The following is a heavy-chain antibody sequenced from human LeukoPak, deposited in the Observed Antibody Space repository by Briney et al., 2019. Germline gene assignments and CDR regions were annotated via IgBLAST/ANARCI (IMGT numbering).Heavy chain of an antibody. D-gene: IGHD3-3*01. CDR3: ARGQQYYDFWSGHNWFDP. CDR2: INHSGST. Sequence: PSETLSLTCAVYGGSFNGYYWSWIRQPPGKGLEWIGEINHSGSTNYNPSLKSRVTISVDTSKNQFSLKLSSVTAADTAVYYCARGQQYYDFWSGHNWFDPWGQGTLVTVSS. V-gene: IGHV4-34*01. J-gene: IGHJ5*02. CDR1: GGSFNGYY.